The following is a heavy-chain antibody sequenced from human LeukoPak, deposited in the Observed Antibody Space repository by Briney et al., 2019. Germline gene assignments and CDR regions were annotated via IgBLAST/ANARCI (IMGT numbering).Heavy chain of an antibody. CDR1: GGSFSGYY. J-gene: IGHJ6*03. CDR2: INHSGGT. D-gene: IGHD2-21*02. V-gene: IGHV4-34*01. Sequence: SETLSLTCAVYGGSFSGYYWSWIRQPPGKGLEWIGEINHSGGTNYNPSLKSRVTISVDTSKNQFSLKLSSVTAADTAVYYCARERGNVVVTAINYMDVWGKGTTVTVSS. CDR3: ARERGNVVVTAINYMDV.